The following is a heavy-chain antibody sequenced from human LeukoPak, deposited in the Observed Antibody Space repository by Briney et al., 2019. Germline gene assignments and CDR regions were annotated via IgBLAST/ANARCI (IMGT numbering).Heavy chain of an antibody. CDR3: ARDPMTTVNWFDP. J-gene: IGHJ5*02. V-gene: IGHV1-69*04. Sequence: ASVKVSCKVSGYSFTGYYMHWVRQAPGQGLEWMGRIIPILGIANYAQKFQGRVTITADKSTSTAYMELSSLRSEDTAVYYCARDPMTTVNWFDPWGQGTLVTVSS. D-gene: IGHD4-11*01. CDR2: IIPILGIA. CDR1: GYSFTGYY.